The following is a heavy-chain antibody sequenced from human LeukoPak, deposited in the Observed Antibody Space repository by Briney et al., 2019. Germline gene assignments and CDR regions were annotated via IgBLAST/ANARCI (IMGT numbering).Heavy chain of an antibody. V-gene: IGHV1-8*01. CDR1: GYTFTSYD. CDR3: ARELGLLWFGELLSTHAFDI. Sequence: ASVKVSCKASGYTFTSYDINWVRQATGQGLEWMGWMNPNSGNTGYAQKFQGRVTMTRNTSISTAYMELSSLRSEDTAVHYCARELGLLWFGELLSTHAFDIWGQGTMVTVSS. CDR2: MNPNSGNT. J-gene: IGHJ3*02. D-gene: IGHD3-10*01.